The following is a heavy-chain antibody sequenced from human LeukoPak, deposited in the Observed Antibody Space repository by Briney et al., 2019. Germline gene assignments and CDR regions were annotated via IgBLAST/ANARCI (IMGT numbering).Heavy chain of an antibody. CDR3: ARDRSAAAGTSDY. Sequence: ASVKVSCKASGYTFTGYYMHWVRQAPGQGLEWMRWINPNSGGTNYAQKFQGRVTMTRDTSISTAYMELSRPRSDDTAVYYCARDRSAAAGTSDYWGQGTLVTVSS. V-gene: IGHV1-2*02. D-gene: IGHD6-13*01. J-gene: IGHJ4*02. CDR2: INPNSGGT. CDR1: GYTFTGYY.